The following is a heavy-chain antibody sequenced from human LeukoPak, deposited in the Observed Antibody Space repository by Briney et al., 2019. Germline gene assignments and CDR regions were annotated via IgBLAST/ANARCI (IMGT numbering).Heavy chain of an antibody. J-gene: IGHJ6*04. CDR3: ARSYGSGSYYNPGDV. CDR1: GFTFSGSA. Sequence: LTGGSLRLSCAASGFTFSGSAMHWVRQTSGKGLEWVGRIRSKANSYATAYAASLKGRFTISRDDSKNTAYLQMNSLKTEDTAVYYCARSYGSGSYYNPGDVWGKGTTVTVSS. CDR2: IRSKANSYAT. V-gene: IGHV3-73*01. D-gene: IGHD3-10*01.